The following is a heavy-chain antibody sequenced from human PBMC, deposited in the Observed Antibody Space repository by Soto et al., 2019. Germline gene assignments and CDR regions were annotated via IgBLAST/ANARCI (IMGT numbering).Heavy chain of an antibody. CDR3: ARVLNYDILTGYYSPDAFDI. CDR2: ISAYNGNT. Sequence: ASVKVSCKASGYTFTSYGISWVRQAPGQGLEWMGWISAYNGNTNYAQKLQGRVTMTTDTSTSTAYMELRSLRSDDTAVYYCARVLNYDILTGYYSPDAFDIWGQGQWSPSPQ. V-gene: IGHV1-18*01. CDR1: GYTFTSYG. D-gene: IGHD3-9*01. J-gene: IGHJ3*02.